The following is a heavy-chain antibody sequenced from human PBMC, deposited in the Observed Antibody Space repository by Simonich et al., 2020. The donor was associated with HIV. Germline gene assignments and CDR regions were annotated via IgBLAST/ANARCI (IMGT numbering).Heavy chain of an antibody. CDR1: GGSFSGYY. D-gene: IGHD2-2*01. V-gene: IGHV4-34*01. Sequence: QVQLQQWGAGLLKTSETLSLTCAVYGGSFSGYYWIWIRPPPGKRLEWIGKINHSGCTNYNPSLKSRVTISVDPSKNQFSLKLSSGTAADTAVYYCARGFYQRLYYFDYWGQGTLVTVSS. CDR2: INHSGCT. J-gene: IGHJ4*02. CDR3: ARGFYQRLYYFDY.